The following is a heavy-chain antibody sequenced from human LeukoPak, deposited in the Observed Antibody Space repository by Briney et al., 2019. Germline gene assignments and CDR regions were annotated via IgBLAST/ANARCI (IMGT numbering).Heavy chain of an antibody. Sequence: PGGSLKLSCAASGFTFSGSAMHWVRQASGRGLEWVGRIRNKANSYATTYAASVKGRFTISRDDLKHTAYLQMNSPKTEDTAVYYCTRGVTTSDAFDIWGQGTMVTVSS. V-gene: IGHV3-73*01. CDR1: GFTFSGSA. D-gene: IGHD1-26*01. CDR2: IRNKANSYAT. CDR3: TRGVTTSDAFDI. J-gene: IGHJ3*02.